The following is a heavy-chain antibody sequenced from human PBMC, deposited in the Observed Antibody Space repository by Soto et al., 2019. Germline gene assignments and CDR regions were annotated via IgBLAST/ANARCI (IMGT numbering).Heavy chain of an antibody. CDR3: ARDGSSGDYDY. J-gene: IGHJ4*02. CDR2: ISAYNGNT. CDR1: GFPFTSYG. Sequence: ASVKLSSKASGFPFTSYGISWVRQAPGQGLEWMGWISAYNGNTNYAQKLQGRVTMTTDTSTSTAYMELRSLRSDDTAVYYCARDGSSGDYDYWGQGTLVTVSS. V-gene: IGHV1-18*01. D-gene: IGHD4-17*01.